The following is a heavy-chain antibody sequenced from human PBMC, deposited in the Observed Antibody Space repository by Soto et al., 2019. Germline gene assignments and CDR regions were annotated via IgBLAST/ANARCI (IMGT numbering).Heavy chain of an antibody. D-gene: IGHD3-22*01. J-gene: IGHJ1*01. V-gene: IGHV3-30-3*01. CDR3: ARDKGEDYYDSIGHRYCQH. CDR1: GFTFRSYA. CDR2: LSYDGSNK. Sequence: ESGGGVVQPGRSLRLSCAAYGFTFRSYAMHWVRQDPGKWLEWVAVLSYDGSNKCYADSVKGRFTISRDNSKNSLYLQMNSLRAEDPAVYYCARDKGEDYYDSIGHRYCQHFVKGTMVTVSS.